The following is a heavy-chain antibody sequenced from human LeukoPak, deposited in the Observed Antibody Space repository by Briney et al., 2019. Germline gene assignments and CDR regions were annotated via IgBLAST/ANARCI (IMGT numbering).Heavy chain of an antibody. J-gene: IGHJ6*03. V-gene: IGHV4-34*01. Sequence: SETLSLTCAVYGGSFSGYYWSWIRQPPGKGLEWIGEINHSGSTNYNPSLKSRVTISVDTSKNQFSLKLSSVTAADTAVYYCARGPRNLLRYFEHLSTNMDVWGKGTTVTVSS. CDR2: INHSGST. CDR1: GGSFSGYY. D-gene: IGHD3-9*01. CDR3: ARGPRNLLRYFEHLSTNMDV.